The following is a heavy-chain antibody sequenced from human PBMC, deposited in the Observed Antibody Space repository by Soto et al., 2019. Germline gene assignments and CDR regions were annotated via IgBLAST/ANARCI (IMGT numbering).Heavy chain of an antibody. V-gene: IGHV3-30*18. D-gene: IGHD6-13*01. J-gene: IGHJ4*02. CDR1: GLTFSSYG. CDR2: ISYDGSNK. Sequence: GGSLRLSCAASGLTFSSYGMHWVRQAPGKGLEWVAVISYDGSNKYYADSVKGRFTISRDNSKNTLYLQMNSLRAEDTAVYYYAKDGSVDSSSHGNFDYWGQGTLVTVSS. CDR3: AKDGSVDSSSHGNFDY.